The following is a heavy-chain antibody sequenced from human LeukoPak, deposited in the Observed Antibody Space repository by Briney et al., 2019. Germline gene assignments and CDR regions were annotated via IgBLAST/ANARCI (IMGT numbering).Heavy chain of an antibody. D-gene: IGHD2-15*01. J-gene: IGHJ4*02. CDR1: GGSISSYY. CDR3: ASGDIVVVVAATPPDY. V-gene: IGHV4-59*01. CDR2: IYYSGST. Sequence: SETLSPTCTVSGGSISSYYWSWIRQPPGKGLEWIGYIYYSGSTNYNPSLKSRVTISVDTSKNQFSLKLSSVTAADTAVYYCASGDIVVVVAATPPDYWGQGTLVTVSS.